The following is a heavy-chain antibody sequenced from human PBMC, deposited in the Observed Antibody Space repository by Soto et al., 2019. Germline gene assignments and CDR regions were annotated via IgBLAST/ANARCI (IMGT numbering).Heavy chain of an antibody. J-gene: IGHJ1*01. CDR1: SGSISSSFYY. Sequence: QLQLQESGPGLVKPSETLSLTCTVSSGSISSSFYYWGWIRQPPGKGLEWIGSMYSSGYTHYNPSLKSRVTISADTSKNQHSLKLNSVTAADTAVYYCARGLTVALEDSWGQGTLVTVSS. D-gene: IGHD6-19*01. CDR2: MYSSGYT. CDR3: ARGLTVALEDS. V-gene: IGHV4-39*01.